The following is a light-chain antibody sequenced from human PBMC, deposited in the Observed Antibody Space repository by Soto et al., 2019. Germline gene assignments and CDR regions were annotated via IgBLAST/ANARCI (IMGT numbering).Light chain of an antibody. J-gene: IGLJ2*01. CDR3: CSYAGSSTFVV. Sequence: QSALTQPASVSGSPGQSITISCTGTSSDVGSYNLVSWYQQHPGKAPKLMIYEGSKRPSGVSNRFSGSKSGNMAALTISGLQAEDEADYYCCSYAGSSTFVVFGVGTKLTVL. V-gene: IGLV2-23*01. CDR1: SSDVGSYNL. CDR2: EGS.